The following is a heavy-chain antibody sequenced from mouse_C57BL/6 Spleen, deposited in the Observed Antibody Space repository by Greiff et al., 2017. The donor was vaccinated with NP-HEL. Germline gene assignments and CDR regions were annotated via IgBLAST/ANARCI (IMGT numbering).Heavy chain of an antibody. CDR1: GYAFSSSW. CDR3: ARTLALYFDY. CDR2: IYPGDGDT. V-gene: IGHV1-82*01. Sequence: QVQLQQSGPELVKPGASVKISCKASGYAFSSSWMNWVKQRPGKGLEWIGRIYPGDGDTNYNGKFKGKATLTADKSSSTAYMQLSSLTSEDSAVYFCARTLALYFDYWGQGTTLTVSS. J-gene: IGHJ2*01.